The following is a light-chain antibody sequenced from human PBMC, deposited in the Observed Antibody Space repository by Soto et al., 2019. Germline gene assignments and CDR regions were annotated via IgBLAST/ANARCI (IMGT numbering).Light chain of an antibody. J-gene: IGKJ2*01. CDR2: GAS. CDR3: QQTYTTPRT. CDR1: RSISTY. Sequence: DIQMTQSPSSLSASVGDRVTITCRASRSISTYLHWYQQKPGKAPKLLIYGASILQSGVPSTFSGSGSGTDFTLTISSLQPEAFATYYCQQTYTTPRTFGQGTKLEIK. V-gene: IGKV1-39*01.